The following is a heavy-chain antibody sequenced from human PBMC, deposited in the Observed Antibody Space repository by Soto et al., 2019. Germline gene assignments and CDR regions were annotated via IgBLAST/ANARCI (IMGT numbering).Heavy chain of an antibody. V-gene: IGHV3-33*01. CDR3: ARDPSRNTIFGPVIRGSFYAMDL. CDR2: IWYDGSNQ. D-gene: IGHD3-3*01. Sequence: QPGGSLRLSCAASGFTFSTCGMHWVRQAPGKGLEWVAVIWYDGSNQYYADFVKGRFTISRDNSRNSLFLQMNSLTAEDTAVYYCARDPSRNTIFGPVIRGSFYAMDLWGHGTTVTVSS. J-gene: IGHJ6*02. CDR1: GFTFSTCG.